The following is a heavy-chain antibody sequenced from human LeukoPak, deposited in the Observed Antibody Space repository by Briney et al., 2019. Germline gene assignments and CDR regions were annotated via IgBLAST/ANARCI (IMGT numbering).Heavy chain of an antibody. CDR2: INPSGGST. J-gene: IGHJ6*03. Sequence: ASVKVSCKASGYTFNSYYIHWVRQAPGQGLEWMGVINPSGGSTNYAQKFQGRVTVTRDTSTSTVYMELSSLRSEDTAVYYCARDVPSWEVLGYYYMDVWGKGTTVTISS. CDR1: GYTFNSYY. CDR3: ARDVPSWEVLGYYYMDV. V-gene: IGHV1-46*02. D-gene: IGHD1-26*01.